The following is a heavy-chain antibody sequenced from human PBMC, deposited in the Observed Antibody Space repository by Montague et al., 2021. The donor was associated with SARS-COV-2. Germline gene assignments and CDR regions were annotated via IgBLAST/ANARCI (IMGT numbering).Heavy chain of an antibody. CDR1: GVSVTDYY. CDR3: VRHPHYDGLNGPPDF. J-gene: IGHJ4*02. D-gene: IGHD3-9*01. CDR2: VLYNKGT. Sequence: SETLSLTCTVSGVSVTDYYWSWIRQPPGKGLEWVGGVLYNKGTNFNPSLKSRVAISVDTSKNQFSLRLTSVTAADTALYYCVRHPHYDGLNGPPDFWDQGTLVTVSS. V-gene: IGHV4-59*08.